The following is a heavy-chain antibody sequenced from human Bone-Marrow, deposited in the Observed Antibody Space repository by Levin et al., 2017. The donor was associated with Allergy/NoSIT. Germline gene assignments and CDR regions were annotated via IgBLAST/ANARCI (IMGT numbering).Heavy chain of an antibody. CDR3: ARHGSVAGTSLYYDGMDV. Sequence: SETLSLTCTVSGGSISSYYWSWIRQPPGKGLEWIGYIYYSGSTNYNPSLKSRVTISVDTSKNQFSLKLSSVTAADTAVYYCARHGSVAGTSLYYDGMDVWGQGTTVTVSS. V-gene: IGHV4-59*08. CDR2: IYYSGST. CDR1: GGSISSYY. D-gene: IGHD6-19*01. J-gene: IGHJ6*02.